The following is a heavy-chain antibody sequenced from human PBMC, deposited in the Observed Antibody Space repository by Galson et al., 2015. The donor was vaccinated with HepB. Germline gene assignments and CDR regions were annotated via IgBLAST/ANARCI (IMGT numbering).Heavy chain of an antibody. Sequence: ETLSLTCTVSGGSISSSSYYWGWIRQPPGKGLEWIGRIYTSGSTNCNPSLKSRVTMSVDTSKNQFSLKLSSVTAADTAVYYCARDYRYRKAAAGIAFDIWGQGTMVTVSS. J-gene: IGHJ3*02. CDR3: ARDYRYRKAAAGIAFDI. CDR2: IYTSGST. V-gene: IGHV4-39*07. CDR1: GGSISSSSYY. D-gene: IGHD6-13*01.